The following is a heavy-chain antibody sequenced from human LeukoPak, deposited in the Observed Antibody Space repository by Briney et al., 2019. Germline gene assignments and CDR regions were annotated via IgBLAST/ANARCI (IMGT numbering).Heavy chain of an antibody. J-gene: IGHJ4*02. Sequence: ASVKVSCKASGYTFTGYYMHWVRQAPGQGLEWMGWINPNSGGTNYAQKFQGWVTMTRDTSISTAYMELSRLRSVDTAVYYCAREGVVLGSSPLDYWGQGTLVTVSS. CDR2: INPNSGGT. CDR1: GYTFTGYY. V-gene: IGHV1-2*04. CDR3: AREGVVLGSSPLDY. D-gene: IGHD2-8*02.